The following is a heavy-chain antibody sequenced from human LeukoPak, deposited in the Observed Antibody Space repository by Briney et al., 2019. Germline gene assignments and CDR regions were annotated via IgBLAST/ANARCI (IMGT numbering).Heavy chain of an antibody. J-gene: IGHJ4*02. D-gene: IGHD3-10*01. Sequence: ASVKVSCKASGYTFTSYGISWVRQAPGQGLEWMGWISTYNGNTNYAQNLQGRVTMTTDTSTSTAYMELRSLRSDDTAMYYCARDPTYYFGSGSYGDSWGQGTLVTVSS. V-gene: IGHV1-18*01. CDR1: GYTFTSYG. CDR2: ISTYNGNT. CDR3: ARDPTYYFGSGSYGDS.